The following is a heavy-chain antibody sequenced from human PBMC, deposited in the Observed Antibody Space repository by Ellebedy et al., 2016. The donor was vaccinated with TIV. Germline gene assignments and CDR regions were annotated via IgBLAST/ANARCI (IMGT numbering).Heavy chain of an antibody. CDR3: AKAPRFGDYADY. Sequence: GESLKISXAASGFTFSSYAMSWVRQAPGKGLEWVSAISGSGGSTYYADSVKGRFTISRDNSKNTLYLQMNSLRAEDTAVYYCAKAPRFGDYADYWGQGTLVTVSS. D-gene: IGHD3-10*01. CDR2: ISGSGGST. V-gene: IGHV3-23*01. CDR1: GFTFSSYA. J-gene: IGHJ4*02.